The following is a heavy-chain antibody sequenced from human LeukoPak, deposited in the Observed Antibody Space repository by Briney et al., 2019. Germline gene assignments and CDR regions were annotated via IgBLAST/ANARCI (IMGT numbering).Heavy chain of an antibody. D-gene: IGHD4-23*01. CDR3: AKDISWGGNSGDY. CDR2: ISGDGGSP. V-gene: IGHV3-43*02. CDR1: GFTFDDYA. Sequence: GGSLRLSCAASGFTFDDYAMHWVRQAPGKGLEWVSLISGDGGSPYYADSVKGRFTITRDNSKNSLYLQMNSLRTEDTALYYCAKDISWGGNSGDYWGQGTLVTVSS. J-gene: IGHJ4*02.